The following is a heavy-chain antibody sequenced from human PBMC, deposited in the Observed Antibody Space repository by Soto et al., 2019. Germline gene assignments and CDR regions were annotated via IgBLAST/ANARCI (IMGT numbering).Heavy chain of an antibody. V-gene: IGHV3-49*03. J-gene: IGHJ4*02. CDR2: IRSKAYGGTP. CDR3: SGQSGLATVKGFDY. Sequence: GGSLRLSCTGYGSTFGDYAISWFRQAPGKGLEWVGFIRSKAYGGTPDYAASVQGRFSISRDDSKSIAYLQMNSLTTEDTAVYYCSGQSGLATVKGFDYWGQGTLVTVSS. D-gene: IGHD4-4*01. CDR1: GSTFGDYA.